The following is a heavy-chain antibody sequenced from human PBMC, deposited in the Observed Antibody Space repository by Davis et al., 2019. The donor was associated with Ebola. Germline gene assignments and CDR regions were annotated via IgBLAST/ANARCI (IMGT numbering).Heavy chain of an antibody. D-gene: IGHD4-17*01. CDR1: GGSFNGYY. J-gene: IGHJ6*02. CDR3: ARGRTTVTTFKNYYYGMDV. Sequence: MPSETLSLTCAVYGGSFNGYYWTWIRQTPGKGLEWIGEIDHSGSTNYNPSLKGRVTILVDTAKNQVSLILSSVAAADTAVYYCARGRTTVTTFKNYYYGMDVWGQGTTVTISS. CDR2: IDHSGST. V-gene: IGHV4-34*01.